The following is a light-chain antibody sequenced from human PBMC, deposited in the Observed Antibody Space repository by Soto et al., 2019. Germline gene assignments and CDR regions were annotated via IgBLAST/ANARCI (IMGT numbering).Light chain of an antibody. J-gene: IGKJ1*01. CDR2: RTS. V-gene: IGKV2-30*01. CDR3: MQGTVWPPT. Sequence: DVVMTQSPLSLPVTLGQPASISCRSSQSIVYSDGNAYLSWFQQRPGQPPRRLIYRTSNRDSGVPERFSGSGSGTDFTLTISRVEADDVGVYYCMQGTVWPPTFGRGTKVEIK. CDR1: QSIVYSDGNAY.